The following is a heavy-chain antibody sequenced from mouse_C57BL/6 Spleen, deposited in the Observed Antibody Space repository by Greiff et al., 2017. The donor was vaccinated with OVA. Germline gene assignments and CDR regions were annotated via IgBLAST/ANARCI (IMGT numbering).Heavy chain of an antibody. V-gene: IGHV1-55*01. J-gene: IGHJ4*01. D-gene: IGHD1-1*01. CDR2: IYPGSGST. Sequence: QLQLQQPGAELVKPGASVKMSCKASGYTFTSYWITWVKQRPGQGLEWIGDIYPGSGSTNYNEKFKSKATLTVDTSSSTAYMQLSSLTSEDSAVYYCARRDYGSSYDAMDYWGQGTSVTVSS. CDR3: ARRDYGSSYDAMDY. CDR1: GYTFTSYW.